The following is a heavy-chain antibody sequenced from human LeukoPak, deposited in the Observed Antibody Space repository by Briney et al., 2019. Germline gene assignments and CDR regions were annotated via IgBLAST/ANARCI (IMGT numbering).Heavy chain of an antibody. J-gene: IGHJ4*02. D-gene: IGHD3-10*01. Sequence: SETLSLTCTVSGDSISSSNCYWGWVRQPPGKGLEWIGSIYFSGGTYYNASLKSRVTISVDTSKNQFSLKLSSVTAADTAVYYCARQTGSGLFSLPGGQGTLVTVSS. V-gene: IGHV4-39*01. CDR3: ARQTGSGLFSLP. CDR2: IYFSGGT. CDR1: GDSISSSNCY.